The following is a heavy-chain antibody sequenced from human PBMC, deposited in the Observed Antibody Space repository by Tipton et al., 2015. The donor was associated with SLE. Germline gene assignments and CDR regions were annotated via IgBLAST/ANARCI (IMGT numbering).Heavy chain of an antibody. CDR3: ARGPDSSGYYSDSPRFDY. J-gene: IGHJ4*02. V-gene: IGHV4-59*12. D-gene: IGHD3-22*01. CDR1: GGSISSYY. Sequence: TLSLTCTVSGGSISSYYWSWIRQPPGKGLEWIGYIYYSGSTNYNPSLKSRVTISVDTSKNQFSLKLSSVTAADTAVYFCARGPDSSGYYSDSPRFDYWGQGTLVTVSS. CDR2: IYYSGST.